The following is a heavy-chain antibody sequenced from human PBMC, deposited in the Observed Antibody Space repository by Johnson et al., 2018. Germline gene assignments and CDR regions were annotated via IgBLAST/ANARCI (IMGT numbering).Heavy chain of an antibody. CDR2: ISSSSSTI. D-gene: IGHD5-18*01. V-gene: IGHV3-48*02. CDR3: ARDLELGYSYGLGDYYYYGMDV. J-gene: IGHJ6*02. Sequence: VQLVESGGGLVQPGGSLRLSCAASGFTFSSYSMNWVRQAPGKGLELVSYISSSSSTIYYADSVKGRFTISRDNAKNSLYLQMNSLRDEDTAVYYCARDLELGYSYGLGDYYYYGMDVWGQGTTVTVSS. CDR1: GFTFSSYS.